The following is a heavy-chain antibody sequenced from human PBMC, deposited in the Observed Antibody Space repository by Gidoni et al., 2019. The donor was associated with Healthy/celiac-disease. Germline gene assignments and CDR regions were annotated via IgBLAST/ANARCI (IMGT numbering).Heavy chain of an antibody. J-gene: IGHJ3*02. CDR2: ISSNGGST. CDR3: ARDSIEYAFDI. CDR1: GFTFSSYA. Sequence: EVQLVESGGGLVQPGGSLRHSCEASGFTFSSYAMHWVRQAPGKGLEYVSAISSNGGSTYYANSVKGRFTISRDNSKNTLYLQMGSLRAEDMAVYYCARDSIEYAFDIWGQGTMVTVSS. D-gene: IGHD1-26*01. V-gene: IGHV3-64*01.